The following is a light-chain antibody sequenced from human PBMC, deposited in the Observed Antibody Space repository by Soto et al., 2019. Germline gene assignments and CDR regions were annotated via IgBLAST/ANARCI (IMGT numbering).Light chain of an antibody. J-gene: IGKJ4*01. CDR3: QQANHFPLT. V-gene: IGKV1-12*01. CDR2: GAS. CDR1: QNIGTW. Sequence: DIQMTQSPSSVSASIGDRVTITCRASQNIGTWLAWYQQKPGKAPKYLIYGASNVLSGVPSRFSGSGSGTDFTLTISSRQPEDFASYYCQQANHFPLTFGGGTRVDIK.